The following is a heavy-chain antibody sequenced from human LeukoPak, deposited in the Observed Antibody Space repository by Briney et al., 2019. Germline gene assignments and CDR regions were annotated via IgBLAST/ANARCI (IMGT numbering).Heavy chain of an antibody. CDR2: INHSRNT. Sequence: SETLSLTCAVYGGSFSDYYWTWIRQPPGKGLEWIGEINHSRNTNYNPSLKSRVTISVDTSKNQFSLKLSSVTAADTAVYYCAREFPAKLRYFDWSREDAFDIWGQGTMVTVSS. V-gene: IGHV4-34*01. D-gene: IGHD3-9*01. J-gene: IGHJ3*02. CDR1: GGSFSDYY. CDR3: AREFPAKLRYFDWSREDAFDI.